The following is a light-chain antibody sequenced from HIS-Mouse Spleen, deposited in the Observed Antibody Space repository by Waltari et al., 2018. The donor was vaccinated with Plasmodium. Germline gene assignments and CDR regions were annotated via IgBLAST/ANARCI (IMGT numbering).Light chain of an antibody. V-gene: IGKV1-5*03. CDR1: QSISSW. Sequence: DIQMTQSPSTLSASVGDRVTITCRASQSISSWLAWYQQKPGKAPKLLIDKASSLESGVPSRFSGSGSGTEFTFTISSLQPDDFATYYCQQYNSYWTFGQGTKVEIK. J-gene: IGKJ1*01. CDR3: QQYNSYWT. CDR2: KAS.